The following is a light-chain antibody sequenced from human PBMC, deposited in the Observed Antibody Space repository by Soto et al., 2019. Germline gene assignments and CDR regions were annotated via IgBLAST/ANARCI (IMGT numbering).Light chain of an antibody. V-gene: IGKV1-39*01. CDR1: QSISNY. J-gene: IGKJ4*01. CDR2: AAS. Sequence: DIQMTQSPSSLSASVRDRVTITCRASQSISNYLNWYQQKPGKAPKLLIYAASCLQSGVPSKFSGSGSGTDFTLTISSLQPEDFATYYCQQSYSTPLTFGGGTKVEIK. CDR3: QQSYSTPLT.